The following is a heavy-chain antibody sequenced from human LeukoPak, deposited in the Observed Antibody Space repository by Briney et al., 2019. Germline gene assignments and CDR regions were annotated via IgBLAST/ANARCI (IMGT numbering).Heavy chain of an antibody. Sequence: GEFLNISCNGSGYSFTTYWIGWVRQMAGKGLEWMGIIYPGDSDTRYRPSFQGQVIISVDESISTAHLQWSSLKASDTAMYYCVRGGDYGDPRRPFNIWGQGTMVTVSS. D-gene: IGHD4-17*01. CDR3: VRGGDYGDPRRPFNI. CDR1: GYSFTTYW. J-gene: IGHJ3*02. V-gene: IGHV5-51*01. CDR2: IYPGDSDT.